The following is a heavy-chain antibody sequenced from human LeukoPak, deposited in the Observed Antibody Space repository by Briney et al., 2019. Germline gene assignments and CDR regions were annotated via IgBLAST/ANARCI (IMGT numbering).Heavy chain of an antibody. Sequence: ASVEVSCKASGGSFSSYGISWVRQAPGQGLEWMGGIIPVFGTSNYAQKFQGRVTITADEPTTTAYMELYSLRYEDTALYYCARVVTAHWFDSWGQGTLVIVSS. CDR2: IIPVFGTS. CDR3: ARVVTAHWFDS. CDR1: GGSFSSYG. V-gene: IGHV1-69*01. J-gene: IGHJ5*01. D-gene: IGHD2-21*02.